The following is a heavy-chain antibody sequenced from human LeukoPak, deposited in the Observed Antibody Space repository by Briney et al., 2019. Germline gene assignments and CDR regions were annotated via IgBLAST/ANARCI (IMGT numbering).Heavy chain of an antibody. CDR2: INPNSGGT. D-gene: IGHD4-17*01. J-gene: IGHJ5*02. CDR1: GYTFTGYY. Sequence: ASVKVSCKASGYTFTGYYMHWVRQAPGQGLEWMGWINPNSGGTNHAQKFQGRVTMTRDTSISTAYMELSRLRSDDTAVYYCAIYGDQRNDDNWFDPWGQGTLVTVSS. V-gene: IGHV1-2*02. CDR3: AIYGDQRNDDNWFDP.